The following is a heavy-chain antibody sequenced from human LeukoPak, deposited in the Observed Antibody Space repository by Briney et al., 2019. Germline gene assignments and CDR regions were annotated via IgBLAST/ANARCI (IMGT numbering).Heavy chain of an antibody. D-gene: IGHD3-10*01. V-gene: IGHV3-7*03. CDR2: IKQDGSEK. Sequence: GGSLRLSCAASGFTFSSYWMSWVRQAPGKGLEWVANIKQDGSEKYYVDSVKGRFTISRDNAKNSLYLQMNSLRAEDTAVYYCARDLEYYYGSGSYVYWGQGTLVTVSS. J-gene: IGHJ4*02. CDR1: GFTFSSYW. CDR3: ARDLEYYYGSGSYVY.